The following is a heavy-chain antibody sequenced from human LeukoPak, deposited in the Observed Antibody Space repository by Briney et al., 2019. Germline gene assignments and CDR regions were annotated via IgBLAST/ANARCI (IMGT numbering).Heavy chain of an antibody. D-gene: IGHD2-2*01. Sequence: SETLSLTCTVSGGSISSGGYYWSWLRQHPGKGLEWIGYIYYSGSTYYNPSLKSRVTISVDTSKNQFSLKLSSVTAADTAVYYCARGGSYCSSTSCLEKYFDYWGQGTLVTVSS. CDR2: IYYSGST. J-gene: IGHJ4*01. CDR1: GGSISSGGYY. V-gene: IGHV4-31*03. CDR3: ARGGSYCSSTSCLEKYFDY.